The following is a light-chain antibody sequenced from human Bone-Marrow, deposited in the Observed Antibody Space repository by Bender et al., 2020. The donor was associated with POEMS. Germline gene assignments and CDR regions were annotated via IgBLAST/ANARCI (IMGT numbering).Light chain of an antibody. V-gene: IGLV2-23*02. CDR2: AVT. CDR3: SSYAGSNTVV. J-gene: IGLJ3*02. Sequence: QSALTQPASVSGSPGQSITISCSGTTSDVGKYNLVSWYQQYPGKAPKLIIYAVTERPSGVSDRFSGSKSANTASLTVSGLQAEDEADYYCSSYAGSNTVVFGGGTKVTVL. CDR1: TSDVGKYNL.